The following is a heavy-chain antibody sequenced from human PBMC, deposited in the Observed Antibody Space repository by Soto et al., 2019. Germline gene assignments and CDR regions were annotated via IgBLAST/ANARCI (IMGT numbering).Heavy chain of an antibody. CDR2: INHSGST. J-gene: IGHJ4*02. V-gene: IGHV4-34*01. D-gene: IGHD6-19*01. CDR1: GGSFSGYY. CDR3: ARSGHSSGWYT. Sequence: PSETLSLTCAVYGGSFSGYYWSWIRQPPGKGLEWIGEINHSGSTNYNPSLKSRVTISVDTSKNQFSLKLSSVTAADTAVYYCARSGHSSGWYTWGQGTLVTVSS.